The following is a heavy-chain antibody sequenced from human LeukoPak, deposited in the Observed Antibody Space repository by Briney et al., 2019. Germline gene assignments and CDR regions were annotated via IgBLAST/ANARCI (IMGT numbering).Heavy chain of an antibody. CDR3: ARASPTHFTAMEPTFDY. CDR1: GFTSSTYA. J-gene: IGHJ4*02. D-gene: IGHD5-18*01. Sequence: GRSLRPSCAISGFTSSTYAMTWVRHAPGKGRDWVAVVSCGLTPSHANSVKGRFTVSRDNSKNTLYLPMSSLRVEDTAIYYCARASPTHFTAMEPTFDYWGQGTLVTVSS. V-gene: IGHV3-23*01. CDR2: VSCGLTP.